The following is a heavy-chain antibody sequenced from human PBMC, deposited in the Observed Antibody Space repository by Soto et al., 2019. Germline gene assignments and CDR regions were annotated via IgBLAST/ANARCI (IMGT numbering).Heavy chain of an antibody. CDR3: ARELGGADY. D-gene: IGHD3-16*01. Sequence: GGSLRLSCAASDFSLSPYWMHWVRQVPGRGLEWVARLSSDGFGAAYADSVQGRFFISRDIARNTLSLQMNSLRADDMAVYFCARELGGADYWGRGTSVTVSS. V-gene: IGHV3-74*03. CDR2: LSSDGFGA. CDR1: DFSLSPYW. J-gene: IGHJ4*02.